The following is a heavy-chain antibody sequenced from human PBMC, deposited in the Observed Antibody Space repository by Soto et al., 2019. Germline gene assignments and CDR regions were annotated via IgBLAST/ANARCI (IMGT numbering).Heavy chain of an antibody. CDR2: IKSKTDGGTT. J-gene: IGHJ4*02. D-gene: IGHD3-16*02. CDR1: GFTFSNAW. CDR3: TTDRALWDYVWGSYRRYYFDY. Sequence: PGGSLRLSCAASGFTFSNAWMSWVRQAPGKGLEWVGRIKSKTDGGTTDYAAPVKGRFTISRDDSKNTLYLQMNSLKTEDTAVYYCTTDRALWDYVWGSYRRYYFDYWGQGTLVTVSS. V-gene: IGHV3-15*01.